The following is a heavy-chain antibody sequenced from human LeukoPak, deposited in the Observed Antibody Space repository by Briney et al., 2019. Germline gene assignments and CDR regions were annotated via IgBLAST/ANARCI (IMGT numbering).Heavy chain of an antibody. J-gene: IGHJ4*02. Sequence: SETLSLTCTVSGASISSYSRSWIRQPPGKGLEWIGRIYTSGSTSYNPSLKSRVAISVDTSKNQFSLKLSSVTAADTAVYYCARLASGANSPFDYWGQGTLVTVSS. CDR3: ARLASGANSPFDY. CDR2: IYTSGST. CDR1: GASISSYS. D-gene: IGHD4/OR15-4a*01. V-gene: IGHV4-4*09.